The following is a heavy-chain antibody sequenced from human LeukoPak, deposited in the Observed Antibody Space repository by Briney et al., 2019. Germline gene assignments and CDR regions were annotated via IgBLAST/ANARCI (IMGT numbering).Heavy chain of an antibody. CDR2: IYSGGST. Sequence: GGSLRLSCAASGFTVSSNYMSWVRQAPGKGLEWVSVIYSGGSTYYADSVKGRFTISRDNYKNTLYLQMNSLRAEDTAVYYCARYAGDKTHNYFDYWGQGTLVTVSS. D-gene: IGHD2-8*01. CDR1: GFTVSSNY. CDR3: ARYAGDKTHNYFDY. V-gene: IGHV3-53*01. J-gene: IGHJ4*02.